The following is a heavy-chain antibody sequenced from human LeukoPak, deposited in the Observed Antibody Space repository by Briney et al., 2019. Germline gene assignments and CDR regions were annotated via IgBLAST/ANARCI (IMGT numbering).Heavy chain of an antibody. CDR1: GGSISSYY. D-gene: IGHD1-26*01. V-gene: IGHV4-59*01. Sequence: SETLSLTCTVSGGSISSYYWSWIRQPPGKGLEWIGYTYYSGTTNYSPSLKSRVTISIDTSKNQFSLKLRSVTAADTAVYYCARYVGATNLFDYWGQGTLVTVSS. J-gene: IGHJ4*02. CDR2: TYYSGTT. CDR3: ARYVGATNLFDY.